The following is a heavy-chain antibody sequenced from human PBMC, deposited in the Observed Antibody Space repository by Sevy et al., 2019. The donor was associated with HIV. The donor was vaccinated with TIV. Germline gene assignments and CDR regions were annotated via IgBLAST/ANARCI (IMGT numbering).Heavy chain of an antibody. V-gene: IGHV3-30*03. CDR2: VSYDGSRK. Sequence: GGSLRLSCVGSGFTFRNFGVHWLRQAPGKGLEWLSVVSYDGSRKYYVDSWKGRFIVSRDNTKNTLYLQMNSLRTEDTAVYYCARGGSGDYYYYGVDVWGQGTTVTVSS. CDR3: ARGGSGDYYYYGVDV. J-gene: IGHJ6*02. CDR1: GFTFRNFG. D-gene: IGHD3-10*01.